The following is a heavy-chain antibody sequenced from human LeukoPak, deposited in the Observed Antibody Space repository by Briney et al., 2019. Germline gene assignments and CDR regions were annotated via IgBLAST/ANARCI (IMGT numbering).Heavy chain of an antibody. J-gene: IGHJ4*02. CDR1: GFTVSTSA. V-gene: IGHV3-23*01. CDR2: ISGSGGGT. CDR3: AKDGKTRNWNYFQAKPVY. D-gene: IGHD1-7*01. Sequence: GGSLRLSCAAAGFTVSTSAMSWVRQAPGKGLEWVSGISGSGGGTYYADSVKGRFSISRDISKNTLYLQMNSLRAEDTTIYYCAKDGKTRNWNYFQAKPVYWGQGTLVTVSS.